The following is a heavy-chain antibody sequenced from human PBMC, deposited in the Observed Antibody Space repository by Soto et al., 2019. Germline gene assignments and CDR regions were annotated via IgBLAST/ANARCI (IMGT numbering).Heavy chain of an antibody. J-gene: IGHJ4*02. CDR3: AKVPLQLDYFDY. CDR1: GFTFSSYA. Sequence: GGSLRLSCAASGFTFSSYAMHWVRQAPGKGLEWVVVISYDGSKKYYADSVKGRFTISRDNSKNTLYLQMNSLRAEDTAVYYCAKVPLQLDYFDYWGRGTLVTVSS. D-gene: IGHD1-1*01. CDR2: ISYDGSKK. V-gene: IGHV3-30-3*01.